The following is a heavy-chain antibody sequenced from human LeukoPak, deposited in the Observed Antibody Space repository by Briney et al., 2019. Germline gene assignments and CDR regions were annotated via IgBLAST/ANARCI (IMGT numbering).Heavy chain of an antibody. D-gene: IGHD3-10*01. CDR3: AKRGVVIRVILVGFHKEAYSFDT. Sequence: ITVKSKSIDCVGRPPGKGQEWVAGISDSGGRANYADSVKGRFAFSRDNPRNTLYLQMNSLIAEDTAVYFCAKRGVVIRVILVGFHKEAYSFDTWGRGALVTVSS. CDR2: ISDSGGRA. V-gene: IGHV3-23*01. J-gene: IGHJ5*02. CDR1: ITVKSKS.